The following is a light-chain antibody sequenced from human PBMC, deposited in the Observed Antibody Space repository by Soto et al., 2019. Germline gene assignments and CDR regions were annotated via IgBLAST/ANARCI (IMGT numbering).Light chain of an antibody. CDR2: EGS. Sequence: QSALTQPASVSGSPGQSITISCTGSSSDVGIYNLVSWYQRHPGKAPKLMIYEGSKRPSGVSNRFTGSKSGNTASLTISGLQAEDEADYYCCSYAGSSTLIFGGGTKLTVL. CDR1: SSDVGIYNL. CDR3: CSYAGSSTLI. V-gene: IGLV2-23*01. J-gene: IGLJ2*01.